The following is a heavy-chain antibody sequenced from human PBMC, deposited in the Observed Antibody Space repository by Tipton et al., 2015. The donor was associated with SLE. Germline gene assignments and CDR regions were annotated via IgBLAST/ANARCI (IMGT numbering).Heavy chain of an antibody. CDR3: ARGFDNSGWYFREYFDY. D-gene: IGHD6-19*01. V-gene: IGHV4-61*09. Sequence: TLSLTCTVSGASISSDNSYWTWIRQPAGKGLEWIGHIHTSGFTTYNPSLKSRGTISVDTSKKQFSLSLSSVTAADTAVYYCARGFDNSGWYFREYFDYWSQGTLVTVSS. CDR1: GASISSDNSY. CDR2: IHTSGFT. J-gene: IGHJ4*02.